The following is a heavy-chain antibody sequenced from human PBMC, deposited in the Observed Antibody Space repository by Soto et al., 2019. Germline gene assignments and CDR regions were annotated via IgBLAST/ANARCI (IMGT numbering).Heavy chain of an antibody. V-gene: IGHV3-48*01. CDR3: TRSAYMDV. D-gene: IGHD2-2*01. CDR2: IRSSSSTI. Sequence: GGSLRLSCAASGFTFSSYSMNWVRQAPGKGLEWVSYIRSSSSTIYYADSVKGRFTISRDNAKSSLYLQMNSLRAEDTAVYYATRSAYMDVWGKGTTVTVSS. J-gene: IGHJ6*03. CDR1: GFTFSSYS.